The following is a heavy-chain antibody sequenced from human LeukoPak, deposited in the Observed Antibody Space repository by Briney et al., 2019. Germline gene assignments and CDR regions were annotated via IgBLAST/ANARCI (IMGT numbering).Heavy chain of an antibody. CDR2: IYYSGST. Sequence: SETLSLTCTVSGGSINNSYWSWIRQSPGKGLEWIGYIYYSGSTNYNPSLKSRVTISVDTSKNQFSLKLSSVTAADTAVYYCATYEGDYYYYMDIWGKGTTVTVSS. D-gene: IGHD3-16*01. CDR1: GGSINNSY. J-gene: IGHJ6*03. CDR3: ATYEGDYYYYMDI. V-gene: IGHV4-59*01.